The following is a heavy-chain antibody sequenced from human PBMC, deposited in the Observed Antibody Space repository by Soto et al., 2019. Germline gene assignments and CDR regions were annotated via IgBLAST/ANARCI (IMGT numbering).Heavy chain of an antibody. Sequence: PGVSKRVSYAASGCTFSSFAMSWVRQAPGKGLEWVSAISGSGGSTYYADSVKGRFTISRDNSKNTLYLQMNSLRAEDTAVYYCAKDSLRKAVAGLDYWGQGPLVTVS. J-gene: IGHJ4*02. V-gene: IGHV3-23*01. D-gene: IGHD6-19*01. CDR1: GCTFSSFA. CDR3: AKDSLRKAVAGLDY. CDR2: ISGSGGST.